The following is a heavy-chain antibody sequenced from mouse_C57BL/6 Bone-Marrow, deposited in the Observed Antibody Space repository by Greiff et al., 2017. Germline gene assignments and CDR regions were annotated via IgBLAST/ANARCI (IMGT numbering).Heavy chain of an antibody. Sequence: VKLLESGAELAKPGASVKLSCKASGYTFTTYPIEWMKQNHGKSLEWIGNFHPYNDDTKYNEKFKGKATLTVEKSSSTVYLELSRLTSEYAAVDYGARAITTVVFDYWGQGTTLTVSS. D-gene: IGHD1-1*01. CDR3: ARAITTVVFDY. J-gene: IGHJ2*01. CDR1: GYTFTTYP. V-gene: IGHV1-47*01. CDR2: FHPYNDDT.